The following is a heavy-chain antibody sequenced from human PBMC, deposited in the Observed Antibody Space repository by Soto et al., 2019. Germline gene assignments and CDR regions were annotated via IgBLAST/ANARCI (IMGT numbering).Heavy chain of an antibody. CDR2: ISYDGSNK. CDR3: AKDLRRVVPAAITYYYYGMDV. V-gene: IGHV3-30*18. Sequence: QVQLVESGGGVVQPGRSLRLSCAASGFTFSSYGMHWVRQAPGKGLEWVAVISYDGSNKYYADSGKGRFTISRDNSKNTLYLQMNSLSAEDTAVYYCAKDLRRVVPAAITYYYYGMDVWGQGTTVTVSS. D-gene: IGHD2-2*02. CDR1: GFTFSSYG. J-gene: IGHJ6*02.